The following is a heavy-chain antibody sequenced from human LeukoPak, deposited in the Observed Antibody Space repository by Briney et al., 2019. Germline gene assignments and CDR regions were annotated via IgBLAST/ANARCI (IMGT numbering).Heavy chain of an antibody. J-gene: IGHJ4*02. CDR3: ARGVGSSSWYFDY. V-gene: IGHV3-30-3*01. Sequence: GGSLRPSCAASGFAFSSYALHWVRQAPGKGLEWMAVISYDGSNKYYADSVKGRFTISRDNSKNALYLQMNSLRPEDTAVYYCARGVGSSSWYFDYWGQGTLVTVSS. CDR1: GFAFSSYA. CDR2: ISYDGSNK. D-gene: IGHD6-13*01.